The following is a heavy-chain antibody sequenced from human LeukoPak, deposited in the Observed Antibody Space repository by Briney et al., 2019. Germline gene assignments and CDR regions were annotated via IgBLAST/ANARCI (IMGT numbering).Heavy chain of an antibody. Sequence: SETLSLTCTVSGGSISSYYWSWIRQPPGKGLEWIGYIYYSGSTNYNPSLKSRVTISVDTSKNQFSLKLSSVTAADTAVYYCARHRGGPSDDLGSGWYYFDYWGQGTLVTVSS. V-gene: IGHV4-59*08. CDR3: ARHRGGPSDDLGSGWYYFDY. J-gene: IGHJ4*02. CDR2: IYYSGST. CDR1: GGSISSYY. D-gene: IGHD6-19*01.